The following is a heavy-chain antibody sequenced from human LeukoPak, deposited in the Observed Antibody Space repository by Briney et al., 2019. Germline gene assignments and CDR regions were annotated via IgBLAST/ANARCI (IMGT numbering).Heavy chain of an antibody. V-gene: IGHV3-9*01. Sequence: GRSLRLSCAASGFTFDDYAMHWVRQAPGKGLEWVSGISWNSGSIGYADSVKGRFTISRDNAKNSLYLQMNSLRAEDTALYYCAKDRYYDSSGYFPRHAFDIWGQGTMVTVFS. J-gene: IGHJ3*02. CDR3: AKDRYYDSSGYFPRHAFDI. CDR2: ISWNSGSI. CDR1: GFTFDDYA. D-gene: IGHD3-22*01.